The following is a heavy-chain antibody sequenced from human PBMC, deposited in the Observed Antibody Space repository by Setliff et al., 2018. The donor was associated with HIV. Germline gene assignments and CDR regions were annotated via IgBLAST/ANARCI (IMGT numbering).Heavy chain of an antibody. CDR1: GGSMNSHY. CDR2: IYYTGIP. V-gene: IGHV4-59*11. J-gene: IGHJ5*02. CDR3: ARVARVHPFDP. Sequence: KPSETLSLTCSVFGGSMNSHYWSWIRQPPGKGLEWIGLIYYTGIPTYNTSLKSRVTMSVDRSKNQFSLRLTSVTAADTAMYYCARVARVHPFDPWGQGTLVTVS.